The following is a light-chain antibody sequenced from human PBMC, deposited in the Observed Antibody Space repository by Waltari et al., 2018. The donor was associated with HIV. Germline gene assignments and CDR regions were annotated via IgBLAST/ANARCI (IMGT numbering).Light chain of an antibody. CDR2: DVT. Sequence: QSALTQPASVSGSPGQSIVISCTWTSDDVGYYNYVSWYQQHPGKVPKLVIYDVTSRPSGVSNRFSGSKSGNTASLTISGLRADDEADYYCASYVGSSTSWLFGGGTKLTV. V-gene: IGLV2-14*03. CDR3: ASYVGSSTSWL. CDR1: SDDVGYYNY. J-gene: IGLJ3*02.